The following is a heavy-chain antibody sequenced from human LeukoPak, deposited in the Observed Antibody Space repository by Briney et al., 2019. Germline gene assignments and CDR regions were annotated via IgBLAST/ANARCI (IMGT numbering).Heavy chain of an antibody. J-gene: IGHJ4*02. CDR2: IYYSGYT. CDR3: ARSPGLADIDF. D-gene: IGHD2-21*01. CDR1: GGSISNRSHF. V-gene: IGHV4-39*07. Sequence: ETLSLTCTVSGGSISNRSHFWGWIRQTPGKGLEWFGSIYYSGYTYYNPSLKSRITMSVDTPKNLFSLKLPSVTAADTAMYYCARSPGLADIDFWGQGTLVIVSS.